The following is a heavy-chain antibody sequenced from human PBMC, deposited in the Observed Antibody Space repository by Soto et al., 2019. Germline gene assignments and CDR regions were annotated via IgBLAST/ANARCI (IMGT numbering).Heavy chain of an antibody. CDR3: AKDLSSSWYFDY. V-gene: IGHV3-30*18. CDR1: GFTFSSYG. CDR2: ISYDGSNK. J-gene: IGHJ4*02. Sequence: PGGSLRLSCAASGFTFSSYGMHWVRQAPGKGLEWVAVISYDGSNKYYADPVKGRFTISRDNSKNTLYLQMNSLRAEDTAVYYCAKDLSSSWYFDYWGQGTLVTVSS. D-gene: IGHD6-13*01.